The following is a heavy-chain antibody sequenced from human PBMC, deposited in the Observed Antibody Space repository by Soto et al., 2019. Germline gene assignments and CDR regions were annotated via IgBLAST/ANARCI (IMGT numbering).Heavy chain of an antibody. CDR1: GGSFSCYS. D-gene: IGHD3-3*02. Sequence: PSETLSLTCGVYGGSFSCYSWTWIRQAPGKGLEWIGEINHSGGTNYNSSLKSRVTISVDMSKNQFSLLLYSVTAADTALYYCARDRRYXHFWSGYQCEGPYGMDVWGQGTTVTVSS. V-gene: IGHV4-34*01. CDR2: INHSGGT. J-gene: IGHJ6*02. CDR3: ARDRRYXHFWSGYQCEGPYGMDV.